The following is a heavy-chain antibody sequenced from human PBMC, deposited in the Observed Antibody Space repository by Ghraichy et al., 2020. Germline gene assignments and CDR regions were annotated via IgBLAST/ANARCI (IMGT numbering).Heavy chain of an antibody. CDR1: GGTFSSYA. CDR3: ASRKLVGVYYYYGMDV. D-gene: IGHD2-8*02. CDR2: IIPIFGTA. V-gene: IGHV1-69*13. Sequence: SVKVSCKASGGTFSSYAISWVRQAPGQGLEWMGGIIPIFGTANYAQKFQGRVTITADESTSTAYMELSSLRSEDTAVYYCASRKLVGVYYYYGMDVWGQGTTVTVSS. J-gene: IGHJ6*02.